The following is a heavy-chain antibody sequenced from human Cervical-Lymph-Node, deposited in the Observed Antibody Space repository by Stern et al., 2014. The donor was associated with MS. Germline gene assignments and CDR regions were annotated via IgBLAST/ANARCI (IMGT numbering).Heavy chain of an antibody. D-gene: IGHD3-16*01. CDR1: GYTFTNYY. Sequence: VQLLESGPEVKKPGASVMVSCKTSGYTFTNYYIHWVRQAPGQGLEWMVIINPNGSVTASAQKFQGRLTMTRDTSTTTVYMRLITLTSEDTAMYYCTRAVGGVGREWGQGTLVFVSS. V-gene: IGHV1-46*01. CDR2: INPNGSVT. CDR3: TRAVGGVGRE. J-gene: IGHJ4*02.